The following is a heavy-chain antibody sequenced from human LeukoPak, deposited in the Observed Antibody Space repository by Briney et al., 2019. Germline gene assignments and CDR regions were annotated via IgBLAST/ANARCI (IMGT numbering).Heavy chain of an antibody. J-gene: IGHJ4*02. D-gene: IGHD5-24*01. CDR2: INSDGSST. CDR1: GFTFSSYW. CDR3: ARDRGRRRDGYNYPFDY. V-gene: IGHV3-74*01. Sequence: GGSLRRSCAASGFTFSSYWMHWVRQAPGKGLVWVSRINSDGSSTSYADSVKGRFTISRDNAKNTLYLQMNSLRAEDTAVYYCARDRGRRRDGYNYPFDYWGQGTLVTVSS.